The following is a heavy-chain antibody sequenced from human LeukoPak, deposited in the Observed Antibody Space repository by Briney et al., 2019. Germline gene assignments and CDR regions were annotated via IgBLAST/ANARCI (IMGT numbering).Heavy chain of an antibody. D-gene: IGHD3-22*01. Sequence: PGGSLRLSCAASGFTFSSYAMSWVRQAPGKGLEWVSTISDNGARTYSADSVKGRFTISRDNSKNTLFLQMNSLRAEDSAVYYCATDREGDPSAYYLVGGQGTLITVSS. CDR2: ISDNGART. J-gene: IGHJ4*02. CDR1: GFTFSSYA. CDR3: ATDREGDPSAYYLV. V-gene: IGHV3-23*01.